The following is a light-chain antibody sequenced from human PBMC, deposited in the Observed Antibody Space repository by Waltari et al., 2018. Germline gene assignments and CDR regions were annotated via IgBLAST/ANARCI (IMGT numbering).Light chain of an antibody. CDR3: QQYLTLPYS. CDR2: WAS. CDR1: QSVLYRSNYKNY. V-gene: IGKV4-1*01. J-gene: IGKJ2*03. Sequence: ELTQSPDSLPVTLGERATINCKSSQSVLYRSNYKNYLAWFQQKPGQPPKLLIRWASTRESGVPDRFSGGGSDTDFTLTISSLQAEDVAVYYCQQYLTLPYSFGQGTKLEIK.